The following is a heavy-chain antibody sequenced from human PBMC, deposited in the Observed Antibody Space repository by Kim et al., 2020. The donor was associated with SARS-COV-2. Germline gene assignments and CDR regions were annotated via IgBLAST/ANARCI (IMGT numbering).Heavy chain of an antibody. Sequence: SETLSLTCTVSGYSISSGYYWGWIRQPPGKGLEWIGSIYHSGSTYYNPSLKSRVTISVDTSKNQFSLKLSSVTAADTAVYYCAREIDDSSGYAYWGQGTLVTVSS. CDR3: AREIDDSSGYAY. V-gene: IGHV4-38-2*02. J-gene: IGHJ4*02. CDR1: GYSISSGYY. CDR2: IYHSGST. D-gene: IGHD3-22*01.